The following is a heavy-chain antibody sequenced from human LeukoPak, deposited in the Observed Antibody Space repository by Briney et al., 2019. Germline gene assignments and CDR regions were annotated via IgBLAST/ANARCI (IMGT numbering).Heavy chain of an antibody. CDR1: GFTFSSYA. D-gene: IGHD3-22*01. V-gene: IGHV3-30*07. Sequence: PGRSLRLSCAASGFTFSSYAMHWVRQAPGKGLEWVAVISYDGSNKYYADSVKGRFTISRDNPKNTLYLQMNSLRPEDTAVYFCAKRGVVIRVILVGFHKEAYYFDSWGQGALVTVSS. J-gene: IGHJ4*02. CDR2: ISYDGSNK. CDR3: AKRGVVIRVILVGFHKEAYYFDS.